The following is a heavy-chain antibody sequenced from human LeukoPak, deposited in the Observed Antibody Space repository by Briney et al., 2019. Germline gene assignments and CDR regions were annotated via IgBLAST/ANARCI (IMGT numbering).Heavy chain of an antibody. J-gene: IGHJ4*02. CDR1: GFMFSSNY. CDR3: ASHGGQSSAPFIDY. Sequence: GGSLRLSCAASGFMFSSNYMSWVRQAPGKGLEWVSLNYNGDTTSYSDSVKGRFTISRDNSKNTLYLQMNSLGVEDTAVYYCASHGGQSSAPFIDYWGQGTPVTVSS. D-gene: IGHD3-10*01. CDR2: NYNGDTT. V-gene: IGHV3-66*04.